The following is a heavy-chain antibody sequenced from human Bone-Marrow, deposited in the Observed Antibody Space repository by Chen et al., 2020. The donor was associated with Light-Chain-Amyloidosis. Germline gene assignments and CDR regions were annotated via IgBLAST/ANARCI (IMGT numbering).Heavy chain of an antibody. J-gene: IGHJ4*02. D-gene: IGHD5-12*01. CDR2: IYISRNT. Sequence: QVQLQESGPGMVKTSQTLSLTCTVSGGSIRSDNYYWSWIRQPAGKGLEWIGHIYISRNTNYNPSLKSRVTISLDTSKNQFSLNLSSVTAADTAVYYCARSYSGYFDYWGQGTQVTVSS. CDR3: ARSYSGYFDY. V-gene: IGHV4-61*09. CDR1: GGSIRSDNYY.